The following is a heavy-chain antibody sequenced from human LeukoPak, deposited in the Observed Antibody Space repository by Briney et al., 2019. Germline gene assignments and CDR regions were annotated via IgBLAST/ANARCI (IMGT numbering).Heavy chain of an antibody. Sequence: GGSLRLSCAASGFTFNSYALSWVRQAPGKGLEWVSTITGSGNITYYADSVKGRFTISRDNSKNTLYLQMNSLRAEDTAVYYCARKLAGHYFDYWGQGTLVTVSS. CDR3: ARKLAGHYFDY. CDR2: ITGSGNIT. J-gene: IGHJ4*02. V-gene: IGHV3-23*01. CDR1: GFTFNSYA. D-gene: IGHD6-19*01.